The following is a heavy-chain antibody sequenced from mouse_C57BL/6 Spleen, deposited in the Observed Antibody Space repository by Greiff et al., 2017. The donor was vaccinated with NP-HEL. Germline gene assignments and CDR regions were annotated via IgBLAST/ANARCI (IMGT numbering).Heavy chain of an antibody. CDR3: AKGYGSSSYWYFDV. V-gene: IGHV1-81*01. CDR2: IYPRSGNT. D-gene: IGHD1-1*01. J-gene: IGHJ1*03. Sequence: QVQLKESGAELARPGASVKLSCKASGYTFTSYGISWVKQRTGQGLEWIGEIYPRSGNTYYNEKFKGKATLTADKSSSTAYMELRSPTSEDSAVYFCAKGYGSSSYWYFDVWGTGTTVTVSS. CDR1: GYTFTSYG.